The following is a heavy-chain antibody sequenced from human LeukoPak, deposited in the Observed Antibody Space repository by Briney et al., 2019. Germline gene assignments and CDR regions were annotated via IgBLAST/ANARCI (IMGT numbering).Heavy chain of an antibody. CDR3: ARLYSGSYFYRYYFDY. CDR2: IYPGDSDT. J-gene: IGHJ4*02. V-gene: IGHV5-51*01. Sequence: GESLKISCKGSGYSFTNYWIGWVRQMPGKGLEWMGIIYPGDSDTRYSPSFQGQVTISADKSISTAYLQWSSLKASDTAMYYCARLYSGSYFYRYYFDYWGQGTLVTVSS. CDR1: GYSFTNYW. D-gene: IGHD1-26*01.